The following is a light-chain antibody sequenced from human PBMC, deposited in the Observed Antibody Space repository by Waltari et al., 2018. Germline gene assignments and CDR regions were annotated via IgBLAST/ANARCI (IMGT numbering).Light chain of an antibody. Sequence: SALTQPASVSGSPGQSITISCTGSSSDIGAYNYVAWYQHFPDEAPKLLIYEVRNRPSGVSSRFSGSKSGNTASLTISGIQAEDEAHYYCSSYTNTFVVFGGGTKLTVL. CDR1: SSDIGAYNY. J-gene: IGLJ2*01. CDR3: SSYTNTFVV. V-gene: IGLV2-14*01. CDR2: EVR.